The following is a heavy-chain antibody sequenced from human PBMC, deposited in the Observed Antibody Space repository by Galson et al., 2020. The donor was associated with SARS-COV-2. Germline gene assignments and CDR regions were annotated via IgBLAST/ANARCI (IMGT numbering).Heavy chain of an antibody. CDR1: GGSLSGVY. CDR2: IIHTGDT. Sequence: SETLSLTCAVYGGSLSGVYWTWIRQPPGQGLEWIGDIIHTGDTNYNPALKSPLSPSVNTSKSQFPPTLHSVTAADAAVYYCAGVPYGGFGRDGEVGPGGQGTPVTVAS. J-gene: IGHJ5*02. CDR3: AGVPYGGFGRDGEVGP. D-gene: IGHD5-12*01. V-gene: IGHV4-34*12.